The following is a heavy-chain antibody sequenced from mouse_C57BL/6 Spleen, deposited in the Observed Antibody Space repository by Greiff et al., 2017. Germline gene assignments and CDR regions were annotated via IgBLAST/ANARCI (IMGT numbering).Heavy chain of an antibody. V-gene: IGHV1-7*01. CDR2: INPSSGYT. J-gene: IGHJ2*01. CDR3: ARNDGDDVDY. CDR1: GYSFTSYC. D-gene: IGHD2-2*01. Sequence: QVQLQQSGAELAKPGASVKLSCTASGYSFTSYCMHWVKQRPGQGLEWIGYINPSSGYTKYNQKFKDQATLTADKSSSTANMQLSSLTDEDTAVYNCARNDGDDVDYWGQGTTLTVSS.